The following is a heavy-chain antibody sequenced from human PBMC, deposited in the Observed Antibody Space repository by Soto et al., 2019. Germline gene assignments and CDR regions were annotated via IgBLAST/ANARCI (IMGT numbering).Heavy chain of an antibody. D-gene: IGHD1-26*01. CDR3: ARDAAPGSYYDY. CDR1: GFTVSSNY. V-gene: IGHV3-66*01. J-gene: IGHJ4*02. Sequence: EVQLVESGGGLVQPGGSLRLSCAASGFTVSSNYMSWVRQAPGKGLEWVSVIYSGGSTYYADSVKGRFTISRDNSKNTMYLQMNSLRAEDTAVYYCARDAAPGSYYDYWGQGTLVTVSS. CDR2: IYSGGST.